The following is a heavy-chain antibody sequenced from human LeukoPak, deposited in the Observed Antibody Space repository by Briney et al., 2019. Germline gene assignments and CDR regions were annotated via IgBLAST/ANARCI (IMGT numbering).Heavy chain of an antibody. D-gene: IGHD6-13*01. V-gene: IGHV4-59*08. CDR1: GGSISSYY. CDR3: ARLRPSIGAAGTFDY. CDR2: IYYTGST. Sequence: SETLSLTCTVSGGSISSYYWSWIRQPPGKGLEWIGYIYYTGSTKYNASHKSRATISVDTSKNQFSLKVSSVTAADTAVYYCARLRPSIGAAGTFDYWGQGTLVTVSS. J-gene: IGHJ4*02.